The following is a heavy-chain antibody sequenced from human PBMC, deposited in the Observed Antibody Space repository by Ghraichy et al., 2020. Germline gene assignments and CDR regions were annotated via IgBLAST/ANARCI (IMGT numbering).Heavy chain of an antibody. CDR1: GGSISSYY. D-gene: IGHD1-26*01. CDR3: ARVPQIPWEPGAFDI. Sequence: SETLSLTCTVSGGSISSYYWSWIRQPPGKGLEWIGYIYYSGSTNYNPSLKSRVTISVDTSKNQFSLKLSSVTAADTAVYYCARVPQIPWEPGAFDIWGQGTMVTVSS. CDR2: IYYSGST. V-gene: IGHV4-59*01. J-gene: IGHJ3*02.